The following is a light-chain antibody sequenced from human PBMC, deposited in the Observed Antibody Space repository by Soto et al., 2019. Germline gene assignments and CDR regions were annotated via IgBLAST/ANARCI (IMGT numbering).Light chain of an antibody. Sequence: EIGLTQSPATLSLSPGERATLSCRASQSVSSNLAWYQQKPGQAPRLLIYGASTRATGIPARFSGSGSGTEFTLTISSLQSEDFAVYYCQQYNNWPPGTFGQGTKVDI. CDR1: QSVSSN. CDR2: GAS. CDR3: QQYNNWPPGT. J-gene: IGKJ1*01. V-gene: IGKV3-15*01.